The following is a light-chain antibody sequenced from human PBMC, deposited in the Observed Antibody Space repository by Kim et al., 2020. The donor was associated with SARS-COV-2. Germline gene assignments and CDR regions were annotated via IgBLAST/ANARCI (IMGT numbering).Light chain of an antibody. CDR1: KLGDKY. Sequence: SYELTQPPSVSVSPGQTASITCSGVKLGDKYACWYQQKPGQSPVLVISQDSKRPSRIPSRFSGSTSGYTATLPISGTPALDESSSSFPALAILTAVF. CDR2: QDS. V-gene: IGLV3-1*01. CDR3: PALAILTAV. J-gene: IGLJ6*01.